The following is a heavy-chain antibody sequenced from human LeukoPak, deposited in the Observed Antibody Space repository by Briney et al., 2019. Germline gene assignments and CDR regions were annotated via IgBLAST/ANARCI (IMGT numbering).Heavy chain of an antibody. V-gene: IGHV1-2*02. CDR2: INPNSGGT. J-gene: IGHJ4*02. CDR3: ARDLFYSVSGTYYNVGRVFNY. D-gene: IGHD3-10*01. CDR1: GFTFTDYY. Sequence: GASVKVSCKASGFTFTDYYKHWVRQAPGQGLEWMGWINPNSGGTNYAQKFQGRVTMTRDTSITTAYMELTSLRSDDTAVYYCARDLFYSVSGTYYNVGRVFNYWGQGTLVTVSS.